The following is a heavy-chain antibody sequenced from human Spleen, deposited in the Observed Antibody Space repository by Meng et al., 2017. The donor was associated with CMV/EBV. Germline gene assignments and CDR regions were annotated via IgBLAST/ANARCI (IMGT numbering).Heavy chain of an antibody. D-gene: IGHD2-2*01. CDR1: FINYV. J-gene: IGHJ5*02. CDR2: MHPTSGNT. V-gene: IGHV1-8*03. CDR3: AREKGYCTSTSCRSWFDP. Sequence: FINYVINWVRQATGQGLAWLGWMHPTSGNTGYAQKFQGRVTITRNTSIGTAYMELSSLRSEDTAVYYCAREKGYCTSTSCRSWFDPWGQGTLVTVSS.